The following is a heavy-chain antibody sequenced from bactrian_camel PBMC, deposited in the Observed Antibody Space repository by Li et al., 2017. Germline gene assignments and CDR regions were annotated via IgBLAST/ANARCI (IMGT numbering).Heavy chain of an antibody. V-gene: IGHV3S6*01. J-gene: IGHJ6*01. CDR3: ATGGQMGWVDFGY. D-gene: IGHD5*01. CDR1: GSTSMYWW. Sequence: HVQLVESGGGLVQPGGSLRLSCSAGGSTSMYWWMGWVRQTPGKGLEWVSTLKWDGTDTYYADSVKGRFTISRDNAKNTVYLQMNSLKSEDTALYYCATGGQMGWVDFGYWGQGTQVTVS. CDR2: LKWDGTDT.